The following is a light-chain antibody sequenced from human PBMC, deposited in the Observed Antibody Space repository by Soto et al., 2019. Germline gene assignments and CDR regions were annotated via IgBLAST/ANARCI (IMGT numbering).Light chain of an antibody. V-gene: IGKV3-20*01. Sequence: EIVLTQSPGTLSLSPGDRATLSCRASQSVSNSYLAWYQQKPGQAPRLLIYGASSRATGIPDRFSGSGSGTDFTLTISRLEPEDFAVYYCQQYGNSPPNTFGQGTKLEIK. CDR2: GAS. CDR1: QSVSNSY. J-gene: IGKJ2*01. CDR3: QQYGNSPPNT.